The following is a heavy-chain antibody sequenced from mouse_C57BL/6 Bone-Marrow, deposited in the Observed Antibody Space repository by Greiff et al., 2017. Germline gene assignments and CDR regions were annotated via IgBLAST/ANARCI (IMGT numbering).Heavy chain of an antibody. Sequence: QVQLQQPGAELVKPGASVQLSCKASGSTFTSYWLHWVKQRPGQGLEWIGMIHPNSGSTNYHEKFKSKATLTVDKSSSTAYMQLSSLTSEDSAVYYCARGVTTVVYWYFDVWGTGTTVTVSS. D-gene: IGHD1-1*01. CDR2: IHPNSGST. J-gene: IGHJ1*03. V-gene: IGHV1-64*01. CDR1: GSTFTSYW. CDR3: ARGVTTVVYWYFDV.